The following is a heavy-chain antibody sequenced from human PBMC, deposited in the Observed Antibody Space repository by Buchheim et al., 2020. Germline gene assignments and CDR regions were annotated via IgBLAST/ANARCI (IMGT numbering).Heavy chain of an antibody. Sequence: EVQLLESGGGLVQPGGSLGLSCAASGFTFDSYSMSWVRPAPGKGLEWVSTISGGGSSTYYADSAEGRFTISRDNSNNMLSLQMNNLRDEDTAVYYCAKGRHENSGFGDYWGQGTL. J-gene: IGHJ4*02. V-gene: IGHV3-23*01. CDR2: ISGGGSST. CDR1: GFTFDSYS. CDR3: AKGRHENSGFGDY. D-gene: IGHD3-22*01.